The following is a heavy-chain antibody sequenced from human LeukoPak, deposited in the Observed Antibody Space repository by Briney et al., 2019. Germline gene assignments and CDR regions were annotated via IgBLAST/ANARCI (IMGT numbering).Heavy chain of an antibody. J-gene: IGHJ6*02. CDR2: INADEDRA. D-gene: IGHD3-22*01. CDR1: RFTFSDYW. V-gene: IGHV3-74*01. Sequence: GGSLRLSCAASRFTFSDYWMHWVRQAPGKGLVWVSHINADEDRAAYADSVKGRFTISRDNSKNTLYLQMNSLRAEDTAVYYCAKGDYYDSSGYYYRSHYYYGMDVWGQGTTVTVSS. CDR3: AKGDYYDSSGYYYRSHYYYGMDV.